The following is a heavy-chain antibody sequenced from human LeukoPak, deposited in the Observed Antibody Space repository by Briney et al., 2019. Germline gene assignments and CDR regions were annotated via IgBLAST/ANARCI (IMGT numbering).Heavy chain of an antibody. V-gene: IGHV4-30-4*07. D-gene: IGHD4-17*01. CDR1: GGSISSGGYS. Sequence: SETLSLTCAVSGGSISSGGYSWSWIRQPPGKGLEWIGYIYYSGSTYYNPSLKSRVTISVDTSKNQFSLKLSSVTAADTAVYYCARAVTDYYFDYWGQGTLVTVSS. J-gene: IGHJ4*02. CDR2: IYYSGST. CDR3: ARAVTDYYFDY.